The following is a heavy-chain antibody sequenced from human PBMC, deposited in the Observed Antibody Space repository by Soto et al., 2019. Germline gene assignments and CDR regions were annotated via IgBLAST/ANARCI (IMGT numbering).Heavy chain of an antibody. Sequence: SETLSLTCTVSGASVSSGAYYWSWIRQPPGKGLEWIGYISFTGDTTYNPSLKSRVTISVDNSKNHLSLTLTSVTAADTAIYYCARCLHCSNGGLFDPWGQGALVTVSS. CDR1: GASVSSGAYY. CDR2: ISFTGDT. J-gene: IGHJ5*02. V-gene: IGHV4-61*08. D-gene: IGHD2-8*01. CDR3: ARCLHCSNGGLFDP.